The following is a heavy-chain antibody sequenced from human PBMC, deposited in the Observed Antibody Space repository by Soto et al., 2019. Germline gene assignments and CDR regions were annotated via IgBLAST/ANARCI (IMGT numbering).Heavy chain of an antibody. J-gene: IGHJ4*02. V-gene: IGHV4-59*01. D-gene: IGHD6-19*01. CDR2: FYYTGST. CDR3: ARSVAVPGAHIDY. CDR1: GGSISGSY. Sequence: QVQLQESGPGLVKPSETLSLTCSVSGGSISGSYWSWIRQSPGKGLEWLGYFYYTGSTNYSPSLRSRVSISVDTSKNEFSLSLSSVTAADTAVYFCARSVAVPGAHIDYWGQGTQVTVSS.